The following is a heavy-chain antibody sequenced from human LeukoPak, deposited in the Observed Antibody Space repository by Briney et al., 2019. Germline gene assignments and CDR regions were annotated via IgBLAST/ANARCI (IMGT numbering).Heavy chain of an antibody. Sequence: SETLSLTCAVYGGSFSGYYWSWIRQPPGKGLEWIGEINHSGSTNYNPSLKSRVTISVDTSKNQFSLKLNSVTAADTAVFYCARRWELSYGLDVWGQGTTVTVSS. CDR3: ARRWELSYGLDV. D-gene: IGHD1-26*01. J-gene: IGHJ6*02. V-gene: IGHV4-34*01. CDR1: GGSFSGYY. CDR2: INHSGST.